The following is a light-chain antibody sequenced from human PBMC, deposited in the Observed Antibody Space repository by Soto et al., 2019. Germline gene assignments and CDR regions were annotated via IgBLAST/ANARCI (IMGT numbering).Light chain of an antibody. CDR2: GAS. Sequence: EIVLTQSPGTLSLSPGERATLSCRASQSVSSSYLAWYQQKPGQAPRLLIYGASSRATGIPDRFSGSGSGTYFTITISIVEPEDVAVYCCQQYGSPPLTFGGGTKVEIK. CDR1: QSVSSSY. J-gene: IGKJ4*01. CDR3: QQYGSPPLT. V-gene: IGKV3-20*01.